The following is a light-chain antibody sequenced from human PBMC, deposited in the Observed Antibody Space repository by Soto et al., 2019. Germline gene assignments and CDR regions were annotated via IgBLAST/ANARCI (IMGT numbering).Light chain of an antibody. CDR3: QQYGSSPL. Sequence: EIVMTQSPATLSVSPGERATLSCRASQSVSSYLAWYQQKPGQAPRLLIYGASSRATGIPDRFSGSGSGTDFTLTISRLEPEDFAVYYCQQYGSSPLFGPGTKVDIK. V-gene: IGKV3-20*01. CDR1: QSVSSY. J-gene: IGKJ3*01. CDR2: GAS.